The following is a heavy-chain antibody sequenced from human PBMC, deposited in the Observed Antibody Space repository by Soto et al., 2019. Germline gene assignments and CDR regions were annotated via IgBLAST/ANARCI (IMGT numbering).Heavy chain of an antibody. CDR2: IWHDGSNK. J-gene: IGHJ6*03. D-gene: IGHD1-26*01. V-gene: IGHV3-33*01. CDR1: GFTFSSYG. Sequence: QVQLVESGGGVVQPGRSLRLSCAASGFTFSSYGMHWVRQAPGKGLEWVAVIWHDGSNKYYADSVKGRFTISRDNSKNKLYLQMNSLRAEDTAVYYCARDGAGATYYYYMDVWGKGTPVTVSS. CDR3: ARDGAGATYYYYMDV.